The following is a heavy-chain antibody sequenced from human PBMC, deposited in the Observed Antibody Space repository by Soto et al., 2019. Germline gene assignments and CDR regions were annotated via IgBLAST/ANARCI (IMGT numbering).Heavy chain of an antibody. Sequence: EVQLLESGGGLVQPGGSLRLSCDGSGFTFPNYGMTWVRQAPGQGLEWVSSVSGDGFTAYYADSVKGRFTISRDNSKNTVYVPMNSLRAEDTAVYYCAKEASVPSFGEFWFFDLWGRGTPVTVSS. D-gene: IGHD3-10*01. J-gene: IGHJ2*01. CDR3: AKEASVPSFGEFWFFDL. CDR1: GFTFPNYG. CDR2: VSGDGFTA. V-gene: IGHV3-23*01.